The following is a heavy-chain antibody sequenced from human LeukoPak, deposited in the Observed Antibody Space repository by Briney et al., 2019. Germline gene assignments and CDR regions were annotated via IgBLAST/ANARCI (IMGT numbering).Heavy chain of an antibody. CDR1: GYTFTKYD. D-gene: IGHD4-17*01. J-gene: IGHJ5*02. CDR3: ARLSSHYGDYKVDP. V-gene: IGHV1-8*01. Sequence: ASVKVSCKASGYTFTKYDINWVRQATGQGLEWMGWMNPNSGNTGYAQKFQGRVTMTTDTSASTAYMELSSLRSEDTAVYYCARLSSHYGDYKVDPWGQGTLVTVSS. CDR2: MNPNSGNT.